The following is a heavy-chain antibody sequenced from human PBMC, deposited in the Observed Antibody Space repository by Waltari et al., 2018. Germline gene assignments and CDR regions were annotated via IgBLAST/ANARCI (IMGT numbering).Heavy chain of an antibody. D-gene: IGHD3-16*02. Sequence: QVRLQQWGTGLLKPSETLSLTCAVYGESFSGLYWSWIRQPPGKGLEWSGEIYHDGRTNYNPALKGRVTMSVETSKNQFSLNLRSVTAADTAVYYCARAPFGGYDYVGGTYRYFYYYMDVWGKGTTVAVSS. CDR3: ARAPFGGYDYVGGTYRYFYYYMDV. V-gene: IGHV4-34*01. CDR1: GESFSGLY. J-gene: IGHJ6*03. CDR2: IYHDGRT.